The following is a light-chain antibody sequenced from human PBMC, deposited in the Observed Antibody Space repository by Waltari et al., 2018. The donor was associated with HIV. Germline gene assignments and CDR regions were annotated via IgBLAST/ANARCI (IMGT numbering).Light chain of an antibody. J-gene: IGKJ2*01. CDR3: QQGHTTPRT. Sequence: DIQMTQSPSSLSAAVGDSVNITCRASQNIYSFLNWYQHKPGKVPKVLIYAASTLENGVPSRFRGTRSSTDFTLTINNVQPEDFATYCCQQGHTTPRTFGQGTNVEIK. CDR2: AAS. CDR1: QNIYSF. V-gene: IGKV1-39*01.